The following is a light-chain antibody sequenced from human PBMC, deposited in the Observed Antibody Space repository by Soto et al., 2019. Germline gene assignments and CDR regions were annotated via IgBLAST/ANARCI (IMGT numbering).Light chain of an antibody. Sequence: EIVMTQSPATLSVSPGERATLSCRASKSVSSNLAWYQQKPGQAPRLLIYGASTRATGIPARFSGSGSGTEFTLTISSLQSEDFVVYYCQQYNNWLLYTFGQGTKLEIK. V-gene: IGKV3-15*01. J-gene: IGKJ2*01. CDR1: KSVSSN. CDR2: GAS. CDR3: QQYNNWLLYT.